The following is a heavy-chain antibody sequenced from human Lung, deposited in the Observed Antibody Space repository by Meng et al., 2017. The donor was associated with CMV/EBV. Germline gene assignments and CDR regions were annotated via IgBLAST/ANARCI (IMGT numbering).Heavy chain of an antibody. CDR3: AKGGGGGRAGSDY. CDR1: GFTFSTYS. CDR2: ISSGSSTI. V-gene: IGHV3-48*04. Sequence: GESLKISCAASGFTFSTYSMNWVRQAPGKGLEWISYISSGSSTIYYADSVKGRFSISRDNAEKTLYLHVNNLRGGDTAVYYCAKGGGGGRAGSDYWGQGALVTVSS. J-gene: IGHJ4*02. D-gene: IGHD3-16*01.